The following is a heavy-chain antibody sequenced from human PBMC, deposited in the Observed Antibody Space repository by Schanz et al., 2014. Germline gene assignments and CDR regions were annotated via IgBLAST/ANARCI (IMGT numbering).Heavy chain of an antibody. D-gene: IGHD3-10*01. Sequence: QVQLVQSGGEVKKPGASATVSCKASGYSFTDYAIHWVRQAPGQGLEWMGWISVYHGHTNYAEKVHGRVTMTTDTSTSTAYMELRSLISDDTAVYYCVRDAGWAFGDYHGMDVWGQGTSVTVSS. V-gene: IGHV1-18*01. CDR2: ISVYHGHT. J-gene: IGHJ6*02. CDR1: GYSFTDYA. CDR3: VRDAGWAFGDYHGMDV.